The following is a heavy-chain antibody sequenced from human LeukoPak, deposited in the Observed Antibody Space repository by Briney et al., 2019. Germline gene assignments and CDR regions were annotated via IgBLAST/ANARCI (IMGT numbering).Heavy chain of an antibody. CDR3: ARDRYAFWSGYYHTYYYYGMDV. V-gene: IGHV3-48*01. D-gene: IGHD3-3*01. CDR2: ISSSSSTI. CDR1: GFTFSSYS. Sequence: GGSLRLSCAASGFTFSSYSMNWVRQAPGKGLEWVSYISSSSSTIYYADSVKGRFTISRDNAKNSLYLQMNSLRAEDTAVYYCARDRYAFWSGYYHTYYYYGMDVWGQGTTVTVSS. J-gene: IGHJ6*02.